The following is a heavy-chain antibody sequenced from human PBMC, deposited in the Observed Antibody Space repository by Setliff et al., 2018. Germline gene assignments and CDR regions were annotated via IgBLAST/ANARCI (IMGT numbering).Heavy chain of an antibody. J-gene: IGHJ6*03. V-gene: IGHV3-NL1*01. CDR1: GFTFSTYR. Sequence: GSLSLSCSASGFTFSTYRMHWVRPAPGQGLDWVSVIYSGGSIYYADSVKGRFTVSRDNSKNTLYLQMNSLRPKDTAVYYCAKIGQPGSYYFNYYIDVWGKGSTVTVSS. CDR2: IYSGGSI. CDR3: AKIGQPGSYYFNYYIDV. D-gene: IGHD1-26*01.